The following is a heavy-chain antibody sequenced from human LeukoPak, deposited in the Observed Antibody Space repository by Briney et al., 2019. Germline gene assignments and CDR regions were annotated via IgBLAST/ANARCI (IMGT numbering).Heavy chain of an antibody. V-gene: IGHV1-46*01. CDR3: ASGEQLWDYYMDV. CDR2: INPSGGST. J-gene: IGHJ6*03. D-gene: IGHD5-18*01. Sequence: ASVKVSCKASGYTFTGHPMNWVRQAPGQGLEWMGIINPSGGSTSYAQKFQGRVTMTRDTSTSTVYMELSSLRSEDTAVYYCASGEQLWDYYMDVWSKGTTVTISS. CDR1: GYTFTGHP.